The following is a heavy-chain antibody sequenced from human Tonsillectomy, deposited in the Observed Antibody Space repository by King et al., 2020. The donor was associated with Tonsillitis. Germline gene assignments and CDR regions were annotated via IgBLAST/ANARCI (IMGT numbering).Heavy chain of an antibody. CDR2: IAYDGSNK. Sequence: VQLVESGGGVVQPRRSLRLSCAVSGVTFSSYGMHWVRQAPGKGLEWVAVIAYDGSNKYYADSVKGRFTIXRDNYKNTLYLQMNSRRAEDTAVYYCTKEDRAGXFGEAVAFHIWGXXXMVTVSS. D-gene: IGHD3-10*01. CDR3: TKEDRAGXFGEAVAFHI. CDR1: GVTFSSYG. J-gene: IGHJ3*02. V-gene: IGHV3-30*18.